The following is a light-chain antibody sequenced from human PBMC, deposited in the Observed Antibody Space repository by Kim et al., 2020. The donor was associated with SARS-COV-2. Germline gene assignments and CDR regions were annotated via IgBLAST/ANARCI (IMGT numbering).Light chain of an antibody. V-gene: IGLV2-14*01. CDR3: SSYTSSSTYV. CDR1: SSDVGGYNY. Sequence: QSALTQPDSVSGSPGQSITISCTGTSSDVGGYNYVSWYQQHPGKAPKLLIYDVSKRPSGVSNRFSGSKSGNTASLTISGLQAEDDADYYCSSYTSSSTYVFGTGTKVTVL. J-gene: IGLJ1*01. CDR2: DVS.